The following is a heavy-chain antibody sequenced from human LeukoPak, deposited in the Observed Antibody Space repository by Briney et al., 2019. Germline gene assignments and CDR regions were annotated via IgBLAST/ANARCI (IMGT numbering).Heavy chain of an antibody. V-gene: IGHV1-2*02. Sequence: ASVKVSCKASGYTFTGYYMHWVRQAPGQGLEWMGWINPDSGGTNYGQNFQGRVTMTRDTAINTAYMELSRLRSDDTAVYYCARERFYSSGSKSNRVDYWGQGTLVTVSS. CDR2: INPDSGGT. J-gene: IGHJ4*02. D-gene: IGHD6-19*01. CDR1: GYTFTGYY. CDR3: ARERFYSSGSKSNRVDY.